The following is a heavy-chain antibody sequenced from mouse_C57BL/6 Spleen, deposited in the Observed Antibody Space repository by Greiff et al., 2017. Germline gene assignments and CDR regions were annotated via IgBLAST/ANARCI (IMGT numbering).Heavy chain of an antibody. J-gene: IGHJ3*01. CDR2: IDPENGDT. CDR3: AGGDYDRGVWFAY. V-gene: IGHV14-3*01. D-gene: IGHD2-4*01. Sequence: VQLQQSVAELVRPGASVKLSCTASGFNIKNTYMHWVKQRPEQGLEWIGRIDPENGDTKYAPKFQGKATITADTSSNTAYLQLRSLTSEDTAIYYCAGGDYDRGVWFAYWGQGTLVTVSA. CDR1: GFNIKNTY.